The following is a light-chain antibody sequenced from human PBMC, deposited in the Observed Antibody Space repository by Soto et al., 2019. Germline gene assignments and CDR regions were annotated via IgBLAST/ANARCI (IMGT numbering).Light chain of an antibody. Sequence: EIVLTQSPGTLSLSPGERATLSCRASQSVSSSYLAWYQQKPGQAPRLLIYGASSRATGIPDRFSGSGSGTDFTLTISRREPEDFAVYYCQQYGRSPLFTFGPGTKVDIK. V-gene: IGKV3-20*01. CDR2: GAS. CDR1: QSVSSSY. J-gene: IGKJ3*01. CDR3: QQYGRSPLFT.